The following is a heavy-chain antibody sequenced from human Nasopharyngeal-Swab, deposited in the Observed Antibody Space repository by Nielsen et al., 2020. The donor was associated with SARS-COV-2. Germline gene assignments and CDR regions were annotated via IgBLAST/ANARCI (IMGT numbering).Heavy chain of an antibody. Sequence: SVNVSCKASGYTFTSYYMHWVRQAPGQGLEWMGIINPSGGSTSYAQKFQGRVTMTRDTSTSTVYMELSSLRSEDTAVYYCARDEGDQLLHYGYSSSWYPGYWGQGTLVTVSS. CDR1: GYTFTSYY. D-gene: IGHD6-13*01. CDR2: INPSGGST. CDR3: ARDEGDQLLHYGYSSSWYPGY. V-gene: IGHV1-46*01. J-gene: IGHJ4*02.